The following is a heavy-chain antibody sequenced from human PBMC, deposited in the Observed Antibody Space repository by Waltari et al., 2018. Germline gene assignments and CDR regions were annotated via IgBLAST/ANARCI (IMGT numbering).Heavy chain of an antibody. CDR2: IYYTGST. D-gene: IGHD2-21*02. CDR3: ARGGGGDWEWFDP. Sequence: QVQLQESGPSLLKPSATLSLICTVSGGSISGFYWIWVRQPPGKGLDWIGYIYYTGSTNFNPSLKSRVTMSVDTSKNQFSLKLSSVTAADTAFYYCARGGGGDWEWFDPGAREPWSQSPQ. V-gene: IGHV4-59*01. J-gene: IGHJ5*02. CDR1: GGSISGFY.